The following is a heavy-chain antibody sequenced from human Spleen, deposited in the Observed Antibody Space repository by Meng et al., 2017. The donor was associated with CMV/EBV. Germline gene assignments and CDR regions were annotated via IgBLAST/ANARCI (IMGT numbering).Heavy chain of an antibody. D-gene: IGHD3-10*01. J-gene: IGHJ4*02. CDR3: ARGYYGSGSYDGEIDF. CDR2: ISRYNGNT. V-gene: IGHV1-18*01. Sequence: ASVKVSCKASGYTFTTYAISWVRQAPGQGLEWMGWISRYNGNTNYARELQGRVTMTTDKSTTTVYMELRSLRSDDTAVYYCARGYYGSGSYDGEIDFWGQGTLVTVSS. CDR1: GYTFTTYA.